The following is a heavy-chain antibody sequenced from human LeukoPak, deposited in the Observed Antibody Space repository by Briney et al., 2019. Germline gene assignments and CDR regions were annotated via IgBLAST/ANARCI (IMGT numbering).Heavy chain of an antibody. CDR3: AELGITMIGGV. V-gene: IGHV3-11*04. D-gene: IGHD3-10*02. CDR1: GFTVSDYY. J-gene: IGHJ6*04. Sequence: GGSLRLSCAASGFTVSDYYMTWIRQAPGKGLDWVSYISFSGSTIYYADSVKGRFIISRDTAKNSLYLQMNSLRAEDTAVYYCAELGITMIGGVWGKGTTVTISS. CDR2: ISFSGSTI.